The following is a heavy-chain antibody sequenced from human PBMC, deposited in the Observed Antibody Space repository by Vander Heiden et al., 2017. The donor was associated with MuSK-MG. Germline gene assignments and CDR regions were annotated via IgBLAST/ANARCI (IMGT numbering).Heavy chain of an antibody. CDR3: AHILVLQNAFDI. J-gene: IGHJ3*02. CDR2: IYWDDDK. Sequence: QITLKESGPTLVKPTQTLTLTCTFSGFSLSTSGVGVCWIRQPPGKALEWLALIYWDDDKRYSPSLKSRLTITKDTSKNQVVLTMTNMDPVDTATYYCAHILVLQNAFDIWGQGTMVTVSS. V-gene: IGHV2-5*02. CDR1: GFSLSTSGVG.